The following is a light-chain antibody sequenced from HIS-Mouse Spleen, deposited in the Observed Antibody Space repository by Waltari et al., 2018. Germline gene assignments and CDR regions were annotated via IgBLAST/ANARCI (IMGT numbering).Light chain of an antibody. J-gene: IGKJ3*01. Sequence: DIQMTQSPSTLSASVGDRVTITCRASQSISSWLAWYHQRPGKAPKLRTYRASSLESGFPSRFSGSGSGTEFTITISSLQPDDFATYYCQQYSTFGPGTKVDIK. CDR3: QQYST. CDR1: QSISSW. CDR2: RAS. V-gene: IGKV1-5*03.